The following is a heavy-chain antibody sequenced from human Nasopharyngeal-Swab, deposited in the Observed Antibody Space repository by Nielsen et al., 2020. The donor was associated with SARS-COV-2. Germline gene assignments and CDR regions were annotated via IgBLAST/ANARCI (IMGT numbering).Heavy chain of an antibody. CDR1: GYTFTNYA. J-gene: IGHJ6*02. CDR2: ISSSGGDT. V-gene: IGHV1-3*01. Sequence: ASVKVSCKASGYTFTNYAMHWVRQAPGQRPEWMGWISSSGGDTKYSQKFQDRVTITTETSASTGYMDLSSLTSEDTAVYYCARADGASYYDGMDVWGQGTTVTVS. D-gene: IGHD3-10*01. CDR3: ARADGASYYDGMDV.